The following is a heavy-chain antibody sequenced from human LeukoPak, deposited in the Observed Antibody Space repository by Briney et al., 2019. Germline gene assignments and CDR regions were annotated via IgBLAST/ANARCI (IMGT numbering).Heavy chain of an antibody. Sequence: SETLSLTCTVSGASFSSSTYYWGWIRQPPGKGLEWIGSIYYSGSTYYNPSLKSRVTMSVDTSKNQFSLKLSSVTAADTAVYYCARGNILSGYCFDFWGQGALVTVSS. CDR3: ARGNILSGYCFDF. J-gene: IGHJ4*02. D-gene: IGHD3-9*01. CDR1: GASFSSSTYY. CDR2: IYYSGST. V-gene: IGHV4-39*01.